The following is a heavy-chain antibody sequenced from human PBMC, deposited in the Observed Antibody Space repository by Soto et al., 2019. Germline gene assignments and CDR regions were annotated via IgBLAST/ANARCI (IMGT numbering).Heavy chain of an antibody. CDR3: AKDIAAAGHYYYYGMDV. J-gene: IGHJ6*02. CDR2: ISWNSGSI. V-gene: IGHV3-9*01. D-gene: IGHD6-13*01. Sequence: GGSLRLSCAASGFTFDDYAMHWVRQAPGKGLEWVSGISWNSGSIGYADSVKGRFTISRDNAKNSLYLQMNSLRAEDTALYYCAKDIAAAGHYYYYGMDVWGQGTTVTVSS. CDR1: GFTFDDYA.